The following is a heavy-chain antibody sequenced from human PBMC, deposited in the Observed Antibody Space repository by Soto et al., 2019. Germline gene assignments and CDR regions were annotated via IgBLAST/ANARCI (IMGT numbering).Heavy chain of an antibody. V-gene: IGHV2-5*01. CDR1: GFSLSTSGVG. CDR3: AHTPFGGGPDY. J-gene: IGHJ4*02. D-gene: IGHD2-15*01. Sequence: SGPTLVNPTQTLTLTCTFSGFSLSTSGVGVGWIRQPPGRALEWLALIYWNDDKRYSPSLKRRLTITKDTSKNQVVLTMTNMDPVETATYNCAHTPFGGGPDYWGQGTLVTVSS. CDR2: IYWNDDK.